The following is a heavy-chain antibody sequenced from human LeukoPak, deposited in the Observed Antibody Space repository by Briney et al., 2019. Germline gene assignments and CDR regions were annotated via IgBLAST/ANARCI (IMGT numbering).Heavy chain of an antibody. CDR3: ARQRVRFDY. CDR2: ISSSSSTI. J-gene: IGHJ4*02. V-gene: IGHV3-48*01. D-gene: IGHD2-2*01. Sequence: GGSLRLSCAASGFTFSSYSMNWVRQAPGKGLEWVSYISSSSSTIYYADSVEGRFTISRDNAKNSLYLQMSSLRAEDTAVYYCARQRVRFDYWGQGTLVTVSS. CDR1: GFTFSSYS.